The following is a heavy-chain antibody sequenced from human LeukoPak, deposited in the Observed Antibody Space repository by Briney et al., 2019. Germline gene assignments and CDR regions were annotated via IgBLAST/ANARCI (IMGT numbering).Heavy chain of an antibody. V-gene: IGHV4-59*11. D-gene: IGHD3-16*01. CDR1: VGSISGHY. CDR2: IHYSGRP. CDR3: ASFGVGYDMDV. J-gene: IGHJ6*02. Sequence: SETLSLTCTVSVGSISGHYWTWLRQPPGKGLEWIGQIHYSGRPDYNPSLKSRVTISVDTSKNQLSLKVTSVTGADTAVYYCASFGVGYDMDVWGQGTTVTVSS.